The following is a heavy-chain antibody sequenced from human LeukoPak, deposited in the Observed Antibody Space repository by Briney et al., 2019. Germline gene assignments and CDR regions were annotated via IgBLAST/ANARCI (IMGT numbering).Heavy chain of an antibody. V-gene: IGHV3-30*04. Sequence: GGSLRLSCAASGLIFSSNAMHWVRQAPGKGLEWVAGISYDASKRFYGDSVRGRFTISRDNTKNTLFLQMNSLRPEDTAVYYCARDRRSWPFEYWGQGTLVTVSS. J-gene: IGHJ4*02. CDR1: GLIFSSNA. D-gene: IGHD6-13*01. CDR3: ARDRRSWPFEY. CDR2: ISYDASKR.